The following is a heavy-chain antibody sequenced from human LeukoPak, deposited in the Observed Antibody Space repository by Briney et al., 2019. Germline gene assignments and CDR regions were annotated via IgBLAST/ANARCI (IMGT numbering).Heavy chain of an antibody. D-gene: IGHD3-3*01. J-gene: IGHJ3*02. CDR3: AKVGSITIFGVAGRGAFDI. Sequence: GGSLRLSCAASGFTFSSYAMSWVRQAPGKGLEWVSAISGSGGSTYYADSVKGRFTISRDNSKNTLYLQMNSLRAEDTAVYYCAKVGSITIFGVAGRGAFDIWGQGTMVTVSS. CDR1: GFTFSSYA. CDR2: ISGSGGST. V-gene: IGHV3-23*01.